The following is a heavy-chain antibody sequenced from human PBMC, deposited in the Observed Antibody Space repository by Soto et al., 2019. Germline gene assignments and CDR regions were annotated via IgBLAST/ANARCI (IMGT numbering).Heavy chain of an antibody. CDR2: ISSTGGST. J-gene: IGHJ6*03. D-gene: IGHD3-22*01. Sequence: GGSLRLSCAASGFTFSSYAMSWVRQAPGKGLEWVSAISSTGGSTYYADSVKGRFTISRDNSRNTQYLQMNSLRAEDTAVYYCAKGSTTMIYYFYYYMDVWGKGTTVTVSS. CDR3: AKGSTTMIYYFYYYMDV. V-gene: IGHV3-23*01. CDR1: GFTFSSYA.